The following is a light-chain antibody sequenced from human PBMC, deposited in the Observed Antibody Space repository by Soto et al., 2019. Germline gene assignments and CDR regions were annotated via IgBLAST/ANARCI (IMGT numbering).Light chain of an antibody. CDR1: RSVATN. Sequence: EMVMTQSPATLSVSPGERATLSCRASRSVATNLAWYQQTPGQAPRLLIYGASTRATALPPRFSASGSGTEFTLTLSSLQSEDSAVYYCQQYNSWPWTFGQGTKVEMK. J-gene: IGKJ1*01. CDR2: GAS. V-gene: IGKV3-15*01. CDR3: QQYNSWPWT.